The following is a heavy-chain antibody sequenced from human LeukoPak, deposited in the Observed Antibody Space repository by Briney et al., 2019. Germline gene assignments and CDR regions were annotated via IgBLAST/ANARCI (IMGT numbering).Heavy chain of an antibody. CDR1: GFTFSSYG. J-gene: IGHJ4*02. Sequence: PGGSLRLSCAASGFTFSSYGMHWVRQAPGKGLEWVAVIWYDGSNKYYADSVKGRFTISRDNSKNTLYLQMNSLRAEDTAVYYCARDRLTALFDYWGQGTLVTVSA. V-gene: IGHV3-33*01. D-gene: IGHD5-18*01. CDR3: ARDRLTALFDY. CDR2: IWYDGSNK.